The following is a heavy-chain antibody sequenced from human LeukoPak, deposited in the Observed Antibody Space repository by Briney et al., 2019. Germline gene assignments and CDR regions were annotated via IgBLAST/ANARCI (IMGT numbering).Heavy chain of an antibody. Sequence: PSETLSLTCVVSGGSVSGYYWGWIRQPLGRGLEGIGYVYYSGSTNYNPSFKSRITISVDTSRNQFSLQLSSVTAADTAVYYCARIHRYCSGGACYVLDNWGQGTLVAVSS. CDR3: ARIHRYCSGGACYVLDN. CDR1: GGSVSGYY. CDR2: VYYSGST. J-gene: IGHJ4*02. D-gene: IGHD2-15*01. V-gene: IGHV4-59*02.